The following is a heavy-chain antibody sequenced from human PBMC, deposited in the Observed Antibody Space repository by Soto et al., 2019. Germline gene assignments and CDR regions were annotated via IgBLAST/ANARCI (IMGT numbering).Heavy chain of an antibody. CDR2: IYHSGST. Sequence: PSETLYLTCAVAGVSISSCGYSWSWIRQPPGKGLEWIGYIYHSGSTYYNPSLKSRVTISVDRSKNQFSLKLSSVTAADTAVYYCARVPGPWGQGTLVTVSS. J-gene: IGHJ5*02. CDR3: ARVPGP. CDR1: GVSISSCGYS. V-gene: IGHV4-30-2*01.